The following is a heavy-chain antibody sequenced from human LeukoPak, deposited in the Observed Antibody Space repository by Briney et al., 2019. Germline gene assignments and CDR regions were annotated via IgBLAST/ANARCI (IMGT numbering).Heavy chain of an antibody. CDR2: ISWNSGSI. V-gene: IGHV3-9*03. J-gene: IGHJ3*02. CDR3: AKGDYGSPDAFDI. Sequence: GGSLRLSCAASGFTFDDYAMRWVRQAPGKGLEWVSGISWNSGSIGYADSVKGRFTISRDNAKNSLYLQMNSLRAEDMALYYCAKGDYGSPDAFDIWGQGTMVTVSS. D-gene: IGHD4/OR15-4a*01. CDR1: GFTFDDYA.